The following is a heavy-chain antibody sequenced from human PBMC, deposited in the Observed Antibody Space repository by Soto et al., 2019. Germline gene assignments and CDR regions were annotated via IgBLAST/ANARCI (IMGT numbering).Heavy chain of an antibody. CDR3: AKGGSGSYSNAFDI. Sequence: TSVKVSCEASGYTYTSYARHWVRQAPGQRLEWMGWINAGNGNTKYSQKLQGRVTITRDTSASTAYMELSSLRSEDTAVYYCAKGGSGSYSNAFDIWGQGTMVTVSS. CDR1: GYTYTSYA. D-gene: IGHD3-10*01. V-gene: IGHV1-3*01. J-gene: IGHJ3*02. CDR2: INAGNGNT.